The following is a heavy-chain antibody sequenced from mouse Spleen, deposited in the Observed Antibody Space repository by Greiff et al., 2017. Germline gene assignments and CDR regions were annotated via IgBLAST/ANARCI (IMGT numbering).Heavy chain of an antibody. CDR1: GYTFTSYW. J-gene: IGHJ4*01. Sequence: QVQLQQPGAELVRPGTSVKLSCKASGYTFTSYWMHWVKQRPGQGLEWIGVIDPSDSYTNYNQKFKGKATLTVDTSSSTAYMQLSSLTSEDSAVYYCASPSLLNYYAMDYWGQGTSVTVSS. V-gene: IGHV1-59*01. D-gene: IGHD2-10*01. CDR2: IDPSDSYT. CDR3: ASPSLLNYYAMDY.